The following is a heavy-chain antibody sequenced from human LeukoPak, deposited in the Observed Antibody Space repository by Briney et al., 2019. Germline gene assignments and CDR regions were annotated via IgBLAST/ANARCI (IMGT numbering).Heavy chain of an antibody. D-gene: IGHD6-19*01. CDR3: ARDRYSSDWSYYYAIDV. CDR2: TYYRSKWYN. CDR1: GDSVSSDSAA. J-gene: IGHJ6*02. Sequence: SQTLSLTCAISGDSVSSDSAAWSWIRQSPSRGLEWLGRTYYRSKWYNDYALSMKSRITINPDTSKNQLSLQLNSVTPEDTAVYYCARDRYSSDWSYYYAIDVWGQGTTVTVSS. V-gene: IGHV6-1*01.